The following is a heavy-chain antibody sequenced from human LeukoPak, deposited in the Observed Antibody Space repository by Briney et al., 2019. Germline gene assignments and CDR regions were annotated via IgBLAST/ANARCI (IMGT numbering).Heavy chain of an antibody. V-gene: IGHV4-39*07. D-gene: IGHD4-17*01. CDR2: IYYSGST. Sequence: PSETLSLTCTVSGGSISSYYWGWIRQPPGKGLEWIGSIYYSGSTYYNPSLKSRVTISVDTSKNQFSLKLSSVTAADTAVYYCARRPYGDYPVYYYYYMDVWGKGTTVTVSS. J-gene: IGHJ6*03. CDR1: GGSISSYY. CDR3: ARRPYGDYPVYYYYYMDV.